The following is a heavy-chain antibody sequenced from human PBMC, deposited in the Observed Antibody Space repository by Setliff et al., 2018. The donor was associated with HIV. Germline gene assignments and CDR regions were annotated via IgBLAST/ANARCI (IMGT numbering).Heavy chain of an antibody. Sequence: GGSLRLSCAASGFTFSNAWMNWVRQAPGKGLEWVATIKQDESEMQYVDSVKGRFTISRDNAKNSLYLQMNSLRAEDTAVYYCARDSGSTWYASSRSDYWGQGTLVTSPQ. CDR2: IKQDESEM. CDR1: GFTFSNAW. D-gene: IGHD6-13*01. J-gene: IGHJ4*02. V-gene: IGHV3-7*01. CDR3: ARDSGSTWYASSRSDY.